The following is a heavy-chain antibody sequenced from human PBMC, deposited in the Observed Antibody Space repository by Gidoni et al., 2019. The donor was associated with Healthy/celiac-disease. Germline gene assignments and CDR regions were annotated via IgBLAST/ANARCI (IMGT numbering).Heavy chain of an antibody. CDR3: ARFLGSGSFGYYFDY. CDR2: DIPILGIA. CDR1: GGTFSSYT. V-gene: IGHV1-69*02. D-gene: IGHD1-26*01. Sequence: QVQLVQSGAEVKKPGSSVKVSCTASGGTFSSYTILWVRQAPGQGLECMGRDIPILGIANYAQKFQGRVTITADKSTSTAYMELSSLRSEDTAVYYCARFLGSGSFGYYFDYWGQGTLVTVSS. J-gene: IGHJ4*02.